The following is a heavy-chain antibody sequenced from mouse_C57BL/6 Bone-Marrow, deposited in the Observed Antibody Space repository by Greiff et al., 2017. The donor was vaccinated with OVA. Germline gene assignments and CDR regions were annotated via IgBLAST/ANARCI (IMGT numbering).Heavy chain of an antibody. D-gene: IGHD1-1*01. V-gene: IGHV1-5*01. CDR1: GYTFTSYW. J-gene: IGHJ1*03. CDR3: TREGLYYYGSSYGWYFDV. Sequence: EVQLQQSGTVLARPGASVKMSCKTSGYTFTSYWMHWVKQRPGQGLEWIGAIYPGNSDTSYNQKFKGKAKLTAVTSASTAYMELSSLTNEDSAVYYCTREGLYYYGSSYGWYFDVWGTGTTVTVSS. CDR2: IYPGNSDT.